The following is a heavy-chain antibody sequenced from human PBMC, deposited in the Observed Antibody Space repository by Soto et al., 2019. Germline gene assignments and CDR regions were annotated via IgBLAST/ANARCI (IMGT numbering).Heavy chain of an antibody. CDR3: ARRVRSSLDYYYYYMDV. J-gene: IGHJ6*03. CDR2: IYYGGST. V-gene: IGHV4-59*08. CDR1: GGSISSYY. D-gene: IGHD3-10*01. Sequence: SETLSLTCTVSGGSISSYYWSWIRQPPGKGLEWIGYIYYGGSTNYNPSLKSRVTISVDTSKNQFSLKLSSVTAADTAVYYCARRVRSSLDYYYYYMDVWGKGTTVTVS.